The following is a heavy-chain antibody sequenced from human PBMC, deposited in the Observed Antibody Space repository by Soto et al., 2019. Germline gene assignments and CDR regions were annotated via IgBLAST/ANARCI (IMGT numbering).Heavy chain of an antibody. CDR3: AGGLVSSAHQSPYYGMEV. CDR1: GFTFSSYV. J-gene: IGHJ6*02. D-gene: IGHD2-15*01. Sequence: GGSLRLSCAASGFTFSSYVMSRVRQAPGKGLEWVSLITWDGINIEYADSVRGRFTISRDNSKNSLYLQMNSLRAEDTAVYYCAGGLVSSAHQSPYYGMEVWGQGTTVTVSS. CDR2: ITWDGINI. V-gene: IGHV3-43D*03.